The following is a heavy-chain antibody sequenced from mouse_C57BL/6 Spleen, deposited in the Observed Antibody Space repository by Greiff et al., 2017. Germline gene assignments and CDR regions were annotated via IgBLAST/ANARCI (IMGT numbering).Heavy chain of an antibody. CDR2: IDPETGGT. V-gene: IGHV1-15*01. Sequence: QVQLQQSGAELVRPGASVTLSCKASGYTFTDYEMYWVKQTPVHGLEWIGAIDPETGGTAYNQKFKGKAILTADKSSSTAYMELRSLTSEDSAVYYCTRWEIYYYGSSPYYFDYWGQGTTLTVSS. CDR1: GYTFTDYE. J-gene: IGHJ2*01. D-gene: IGHD1-1*01. CDR3: TRWEIYYYGSSPYYFDY.